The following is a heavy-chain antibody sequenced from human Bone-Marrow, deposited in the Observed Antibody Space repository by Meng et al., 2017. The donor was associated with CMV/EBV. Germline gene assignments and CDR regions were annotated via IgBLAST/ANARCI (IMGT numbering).Heavy chain of an antibody. V-gene: IGHV1-69*02. J-gene: IGHJ4*02. CDR3: ARAPTYFRSGGSCYWSL. CDR2: IIPILGIA. CDR1: GGTFSSYT. D-gene: IGHD2-15*01. Sequence: SVKVSCKASGGTFSSYTISWVRQAPGQGLEWMGRIIPILGIANYAQKFQGRVTITADKSTSTACMELSSLRSEDTAVYYCARAPTYFRSGGSCYWSLWGQGTLVTVSS.